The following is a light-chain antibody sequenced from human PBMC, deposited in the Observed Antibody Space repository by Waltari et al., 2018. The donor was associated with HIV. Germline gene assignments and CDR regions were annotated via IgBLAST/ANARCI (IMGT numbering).Light chain of an antibody. CDR1: QSVTSN. V-gene: IGKV3-15*01. Sequence: EIVMTQSPATLSASPGERATLSCRASQSVTSNLAWYQQKPGQAPRLLIHDASTRATGFPARFSASGSGTEFTLTISSLQSEDFAVYYCQQYHNRPLTFGGGTKVEIK. J-gene: IGKJ4*01. CDR3: QQYHNRPLT. CDR2: DAS.